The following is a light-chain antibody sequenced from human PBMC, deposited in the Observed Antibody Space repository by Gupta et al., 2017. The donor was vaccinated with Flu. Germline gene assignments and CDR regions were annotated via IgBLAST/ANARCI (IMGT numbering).Light chain of an antibody. Sequence: EILMTQSPAPLSASPGERATLPCRASQSVTSNLDWYQQKPGQAPRLLIYGASTRATGIPGRFSGSGFGTEFTLTISRLQAEDFAIYYCQQDDNWPLAFGGGTKVEI. CDR1: QSVTSN. J-gene: IGKJ4*01. CDR3: QQDDNWPLA. V-gene: IGKV3-15*01. CDR2: GAS.